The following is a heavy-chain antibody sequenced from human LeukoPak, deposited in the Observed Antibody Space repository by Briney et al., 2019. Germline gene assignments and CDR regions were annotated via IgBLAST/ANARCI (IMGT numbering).Heavy chain of an antibody. V-gene: IGHV1-69*01. J-gene: IGHJ4*02. CDR1: GGTFSSYA. CDR3: AHIMATKDPDDY. CDR2: IIPIFGTA. Sequence: SVKVSCKASGGTFSSYAISWVRQAPGQGLEWMGGIIPIFGTANYAQKFQGRVTITADESTSTAYMELSSLRSEDTAVYYCAHIMATKDPDDYWGQGTLVTVSS. D-gene: IGHD5-12*01.